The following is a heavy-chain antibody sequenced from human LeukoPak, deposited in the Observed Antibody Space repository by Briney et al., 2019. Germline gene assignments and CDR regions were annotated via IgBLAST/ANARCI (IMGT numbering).Heavy chain of an antibody. D-gene: IGHD1-7*01. CDR3: AKNSGYRGLELRVAFDI. V-gene: IGHV3-30*02. CDR2: IRYDGSNK. CDR1: GFTFSSYG. Sequence: PGGSLRLSCAASGFTFSSYGMQWVRQAPGKGLEWVAFIRYDGSNKYYADSVKGRFTISRDNSKNTLYLQMNSLRAEDTAVYYCAKNSGYRGLELRVAFDIWGQGTMVTVSS. J-gene: IGHJ3*02.